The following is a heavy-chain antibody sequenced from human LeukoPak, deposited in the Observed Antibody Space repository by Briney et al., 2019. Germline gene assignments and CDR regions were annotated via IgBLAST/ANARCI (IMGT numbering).Heavy chain of an antibody. J-gene: IGHJ3*02. CDR2: INHNGNVN. CDR1: GFTFSSYW. Sequence: GGSLRLSCAASGFTFSSYWMNWARQAPGKGLEWVASINHNGNVNYYVDSVKGRFTISRDNAKNSLYLQMSNLRAEDTAVYYCARGQVILLVGAFDIWGQGTMVTVSS. V-gene: IGHV3-7*03. CDR3: ARGQVILLVGAFDI. D-gene: IGHD2-15*01.